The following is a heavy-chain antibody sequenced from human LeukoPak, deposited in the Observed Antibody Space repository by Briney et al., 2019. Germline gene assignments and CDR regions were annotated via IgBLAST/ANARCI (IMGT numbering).Heavy chain of an antibody. CDR1: GFTFSSYA. CDR3: ARGDRDPFDY. CDR2: ISGSGGST. V-gene: IGHV3-23*01. D-gene: IGHD2-21*02. Sequence: GGSLRLSCAASGFTFSSYAMRWVRQAPGKGLEWVSTISGSGGSTYYADSVKGRFTISRDNSKNTQYLQLNSLTAEDTAAYYCARGDRDPFDYWGQGTLVTVSS. J-gene: IGHJ4*02.